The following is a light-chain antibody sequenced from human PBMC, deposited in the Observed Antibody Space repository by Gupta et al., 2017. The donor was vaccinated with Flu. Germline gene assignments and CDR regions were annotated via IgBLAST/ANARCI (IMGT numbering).Light chain of an antibody. CDR3: QQSSSAYS. V-gene: IGKV1-39*01. CDR2: AVS. J-gene: IGKJ2*03. CDR1: QSISRY. Sequence: DIHMRQSLSSLSASVGDRVTITCGASQSISRYLNWYQQKPGKAPKLLIYAVSSLQSGVPSRFSGSGSGTVFTITISSLQPEDFASYYCQQSSSAYSFGQGTKLEIK.